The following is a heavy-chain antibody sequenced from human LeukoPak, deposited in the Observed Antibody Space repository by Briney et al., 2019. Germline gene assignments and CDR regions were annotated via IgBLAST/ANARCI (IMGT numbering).Heavy chain of an antibody. D-gene: IGHD1-14*01. Sequence: ASVKVSCKASGYTFTSYGISWVQQAPGQGLEWMGWISAYNGNTNYAQKLQGRVTMTTDTSTSTAYMELRSLRSDDTAVYYCARSEYSGNWFDPWGQGTLVTVSS. CDR3: ARSEYSGNWFDP. CDR1: GYTFTSYG. CDR2: ISAYNGNT. J-gene: IGHJ5*02. V-gene: IGHV1-18*01.